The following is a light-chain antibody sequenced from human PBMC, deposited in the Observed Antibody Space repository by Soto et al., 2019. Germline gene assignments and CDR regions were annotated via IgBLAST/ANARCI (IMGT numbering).Light chain of an antibody. CDR1: QGISSY. V-gene: IGKV1-8*01. J-gene: IGKJ5*01. Sequence: RVTLPCRASQGISSYLAWYQQKPGKAPKLLIYAASTLQSGVPSRFSGSGSGTDFTLTISCLQSEDFATYYCQQYYSYPLTFGQGTRLEIK. CDR2: AAS. CDR3: QQYYSYPLT.